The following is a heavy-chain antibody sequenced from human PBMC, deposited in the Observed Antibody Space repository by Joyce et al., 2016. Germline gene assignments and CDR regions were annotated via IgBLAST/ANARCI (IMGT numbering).Heavy chain of an antibody. CDR3: ARAGSDGYTSSWYDY. CDR1: GYSFINYW. J-gene: IGHJ4*02. D-gene: IGHD6-13*01. CDR2: IYPGDSNT. V-gene: IGHV5-51*01. Sequence: EVQLVQPGAEVKKPGESLKISCKVFGYSFINYWNGWVRQMPGKGLECMGIIYPGDSNTGYSPSFQGQVTISADKSISTAYLQWSSLQASDTAMYYCARAGSDGYTSSWYDYWGQGSLVTVSS.